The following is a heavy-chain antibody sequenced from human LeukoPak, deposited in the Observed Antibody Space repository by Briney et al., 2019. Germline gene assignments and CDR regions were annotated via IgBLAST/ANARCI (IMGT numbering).Heavy chain of an antibody. CDR1: GDSITYFY. V-gene: IGHV4-59*01. CDR3: ARDAYGGNSWGWFDP. CDR2: IYFTGFT. D-gene: IGHD4-23*01. Sequence: SETLSLTCSVSGDSITYFYWSWIRQSPGKGLEWIGYIYFTGFTHYNPSLKSRVTMSVDMSKYQFSLNLNSVTAADTAVYYCARDAYGGNSWGWFDPWGQGTLVTVSA. J-gene: IGHJ5*02.